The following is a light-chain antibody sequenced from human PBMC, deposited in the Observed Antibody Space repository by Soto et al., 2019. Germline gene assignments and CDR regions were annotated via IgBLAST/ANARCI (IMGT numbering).Light chain of an antibody. Sequence: PGETATLSCRASQTIGSEFLFWYQQKPGQAPWLLIYGASSRATGIPDRFSGSGSGTDFTLTISRLEPEDFAVYYCHQYSSAPYIFGPGTNLEIK. J-gene: IGKJ2*01. CDR1: QTIGSEF. V-gene: IGKV3-20*01. CDR2: GAS. CDR3: HQYSSAPYI.